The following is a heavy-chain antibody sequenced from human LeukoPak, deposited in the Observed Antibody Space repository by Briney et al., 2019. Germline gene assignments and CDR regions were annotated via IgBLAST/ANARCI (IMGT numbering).Heavy chain of an antibody. CDR1: GYTFTSYY. D-gene: IGHD3-22*01. CDR3: ARDDSIVGVDY. V-gene: IGHV1-46*01. Sequence: GASVKVSCKASGYTFTSYYMLWVRQAPGQGLEWMGIINPSGGSTSYAQKFQGRVTMTRDTSTSTVYMELSSLRSEDTAVYYCARDDSIVGVDYWGQGTLVTVSS. CDR2: INPSGGST. J-gene: IGHJ4*02.